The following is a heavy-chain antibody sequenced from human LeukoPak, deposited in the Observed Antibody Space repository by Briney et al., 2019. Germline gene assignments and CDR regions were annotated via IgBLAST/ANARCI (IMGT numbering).Heavy chain of an antibody. J-gene: IGHJ4*02. V-gene: IGHV4-59*08. Sequence: SETLSLTCAVSGGSINSHYWSWIRQPPGKGLEWIGYIYYSGTTNYNPSLKSRVTISVDTSKNEFSLNLSSVTAADTALYYCARKGGTFDSWGQGILVTVSS. D-gene: IGHD2-15*01. CDR2: IYYSGTT. CDR1: GGSINSHY. CDR3: ARKGGTFDS.